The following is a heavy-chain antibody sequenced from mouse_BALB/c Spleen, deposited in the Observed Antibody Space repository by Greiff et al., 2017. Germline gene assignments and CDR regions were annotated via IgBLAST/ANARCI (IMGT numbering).Heavy chain of an antibody. Sequence: VKLMESGPDLVAPSQSLSITCTVSGFSLTSYGVHWVRQPPGKGLEWLVVIWSDGSTTYNSALKSRLSISKDNSKSQVFLKMNSLQTDDTAMYYCARHRYGENYFDHWGQGTTLTVSS. J-gene: IGHJ2*01. CDR2: IWSDGST. CDR1: GFSLTSYG. CDR3: ARHRYGENYFDH. V-gene: IGHV2-6-2*01. D-gene: IGHD2-14*01.